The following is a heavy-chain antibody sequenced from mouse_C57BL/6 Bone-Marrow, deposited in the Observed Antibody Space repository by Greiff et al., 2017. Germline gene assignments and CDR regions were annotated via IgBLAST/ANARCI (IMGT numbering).Heavy chain of an antibody. D-gene: IGHD2-2*01. V-gene: IGHV14-4*01. CDR2: IDPENGDT. CDR1: GFNIKDDY. CDR3: TSYGCFDY. J-gene: IGHJ2*01. Sequence: VQLQQSGAELARPGASVKLSCTASGFNIKDDYMHWVKQRPEQGLEWIGWIDPENGDTEYASKFQGKATITADTSSNTAYLQLSSLTSEDTAVYYCTSYGCFDYWGQGTTLTVSS.